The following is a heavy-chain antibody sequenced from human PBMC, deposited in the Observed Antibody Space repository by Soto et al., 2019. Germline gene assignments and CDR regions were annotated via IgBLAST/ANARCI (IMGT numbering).Heavy chain of an antibody. Sequence: PSQTLSLTCAISGDSVSSNSAAWNWIRQSPSRGLEWLGRTYYRSKWYNDYAVSVKSRITINPDTSKNQFSLQLNSVTPEDTAVYYCARDGELQPYYYYYGMDVWGQGTTVTVSS. CDR2: TYYRSKWYN. D-gene: IGHD1-7*01. V-gene: IGHV6-1*01. J-gene: IGHJ6*02. CDR1: GDSVSSNSAA. CDR3: ARDGELQPYYYYYGMDV.